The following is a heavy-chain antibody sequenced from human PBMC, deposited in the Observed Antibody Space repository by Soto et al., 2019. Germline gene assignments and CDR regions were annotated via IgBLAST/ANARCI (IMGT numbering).Heavy chain of an antibody. CDR3: ARLRVPADWHDP. CDR1: GYSFRSYD. CDR2: VHPETGST. Sequence: ASVKFSCKGSGYSFRSYDITWVRQAPGQGLEWMGWVHPETGSTGYAQRFQGRVSMTSDTSRNTTYMELSDLRVEDTAVYYCARLRVPADWHDPWGQGTLVTVSS. J-gene: IGHJ5*02. V-gene: IGHV1-8*02.